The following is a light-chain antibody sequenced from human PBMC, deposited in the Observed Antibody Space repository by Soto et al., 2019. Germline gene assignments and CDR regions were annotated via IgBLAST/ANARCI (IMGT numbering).Light chain of an antibody. J-gene: IGKJ2*01. CDR2: KAS. Sequence: DIQMTQYPSTLSASVGDRVTITCRASQSISSWLAWYQQKPGKAPKLLIYKASNLESGVPSRFRGSGSGAEFPHTISSLQPHDFTTYYGQQYNSYPYTFVQGTKLEIK. CDR3: QQYNSYPYT. V-gene: IGKV1-5*03. CDR1: QSISSW.